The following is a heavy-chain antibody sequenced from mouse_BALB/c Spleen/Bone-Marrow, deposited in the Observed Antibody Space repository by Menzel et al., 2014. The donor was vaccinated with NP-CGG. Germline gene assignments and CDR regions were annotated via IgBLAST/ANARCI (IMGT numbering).Heavy chain of an antibody. V-gene: IGHV4-1*02. CDR2: INPDSSTI. D-gene: IGHD1-2*01. Sequence: EVQLVESGGGLVQPGGSLKLSCAASGFDFSRYWMSWVRQAPGEGLEWIGEINPDSSTINYTPSLKDKSIISRDNAKNTLYLQMSKVRSEDTALYYCGRQGYYGYFAYWGQGTLVTVSA. J-gene: IGHJ3*01. CDR1: GFDFSRYW. CDR3: GRQGYYGYFAY.